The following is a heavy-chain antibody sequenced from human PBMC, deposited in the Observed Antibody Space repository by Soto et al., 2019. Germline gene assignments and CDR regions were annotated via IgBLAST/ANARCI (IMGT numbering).Heavy chain of an antibody. CDR2: IYYSEST. CDR3: ARVDASGWYYFDY. J-gene: IGHJ4*02. CDR1: GGSISSYY. Sequence: SETLSLTCTVSGGSISSYYWSWIRQPPGKGLEWIGYIYYSESTNYNPSLKSRVTISVDTSKNQFSLKLSSVTAADTAVYYCARVDASGWYYFDYWGQGTLVTVSS. D-gene: IGHD6-19*01. V-gene: IGHV4-59*01.